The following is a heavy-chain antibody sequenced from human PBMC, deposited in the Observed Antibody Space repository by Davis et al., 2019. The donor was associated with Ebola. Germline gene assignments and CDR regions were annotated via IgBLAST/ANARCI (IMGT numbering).Heavy chain of an antibody. CDR3: ARDLPDYYYYYGMDV. CDR2: ISSSSSYI. D-gene: IGHD1-14*01. Sequence: GESLKISCAASGFTFSSYSLNWVRQAPGKGLEWVSSISSSSSYIYYADSVKGRFTISRDNAKNSLDLQMNSLRAEDTAVYDCARDLPDYYYYYGMDVWGQGTTVTVSS. J-gene: IGHJ6*02. V-gene: IGHV3-21*01. CDR1: GFTFSSYS.